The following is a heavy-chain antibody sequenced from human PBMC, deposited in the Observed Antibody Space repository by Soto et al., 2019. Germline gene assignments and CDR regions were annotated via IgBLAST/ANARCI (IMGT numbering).Heavy chain of an antibody. J-gene: IGHJ5*02. Sequence: SVKVSCKASGGTFSSYAISWVRQAPGQGLEWMGGIIPIFGTANYAQKFQGRVTITADESTSTAYMELSSLRSEDTAVYYCATDYGDNVKNWFDPWGQGTLVTVSS. CDR1: GGTFSSYA. V-gene: IGHV1-69*13. CDR2: IIPIFGTA. CDR3: ATDYGDNVKNWFDP. D-gene: IGHD4-17*01.